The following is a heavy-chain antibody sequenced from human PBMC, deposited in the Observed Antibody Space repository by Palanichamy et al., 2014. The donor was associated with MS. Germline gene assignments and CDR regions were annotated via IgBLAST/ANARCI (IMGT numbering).Heavy chain of an antibody. J-gene: IGHJ6*03. CDR1: GFSVSSNY. D-gene: IGHD2-2*01. CDR3: ARAIHSIVALPATMGLVTNKKSYYMDV. Sequence: EVQLVESGGGSIQPGGSLRLSCVASGFSVSSNYMSWVRQAPGKGLEWVSVIYSGGSTYYADSVKGRFTISRDNSKNTLYLQMNSLRAEDTAVYYCARAIHSIVALPATMGLVTNKKSYYMDVWGKGTTVTVSS. V-gene: IGHV3-53*01. CDR2: IYSGGST.